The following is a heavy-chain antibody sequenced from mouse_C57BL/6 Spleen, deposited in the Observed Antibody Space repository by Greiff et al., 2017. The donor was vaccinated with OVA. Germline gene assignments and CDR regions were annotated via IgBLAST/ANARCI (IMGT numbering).Heavy chain of an antibody. Sequence: VQLKESGGDLVKPGGSLKLSCAASGFTFSSYGMSWVRQTPDKRLEWVATISSGGSYTYYPDSVKGRFTISRDNAKNTLYLQMSSLKSEDTAMYYCARKPPSGFAYWGQGTLVTVSA. V-gene: IGHV5-6*01. CDR3: ARKPPSGFAY. CDR2: ISSGGSYT. CDR1: GFTFSSYG. J-gene: IGHJ3*01.